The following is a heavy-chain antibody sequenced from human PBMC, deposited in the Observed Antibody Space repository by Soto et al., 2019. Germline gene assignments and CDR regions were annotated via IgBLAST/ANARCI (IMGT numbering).Heavy chain of an antibody. J-gene: IGHJ6*03. Sequence: SETLSLTCTVSSGSISSSSSYWGWIRQPPGKGLEWIGSIYYSGNTNYNPSLKSRVTISVDTSKTQFSLKLNSVTTADTAVYYWAGLVAGTNYSYYYYMDVWGKGTTVTVSS. CDR1: SGSISSSSSY. D-gene: IGHD6-19*01. CDR3: AGLVAGTNYSYYYYMDV. CDR2: IYYSGNT. V-gene: IGHV4-39*03.